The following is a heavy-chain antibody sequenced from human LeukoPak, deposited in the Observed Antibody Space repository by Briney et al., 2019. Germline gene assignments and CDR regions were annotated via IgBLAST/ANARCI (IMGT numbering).Heavy chain of an antibody. CDR2: ISGNVGST. D-gene: IGHD1-26*01. V-gene: IGHV3-23*01. CDR3: AKAGSIRFDY. CDR1: GFTFNTYT. Sequence: PGESLRLSCAASGFTFNTYTMYWVRQAPGKGLEWVSGISGNVGSTYYADSLKGRFTISRDNSKNTLYLQMNSLRAEDTAVYYCAKAGSIRFDYWGQGTLVTVSS. J-gene: IGHJ4*02.